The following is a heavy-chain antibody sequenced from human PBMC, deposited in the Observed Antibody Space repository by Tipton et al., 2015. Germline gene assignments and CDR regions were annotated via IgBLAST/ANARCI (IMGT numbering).Heavy chain of an antibody. Sequence: TLSLTCTVPGGSITSSYYYWGWIRQPPGKGLEWFGIINYSGRTYYNPSLKGRVTISVDTSKKHLSLNLTSVTAADTAVYYCAGYYHDAFEIWGQGIMVTVSS. CDR1: GGSITSSYYY. V-gene: IGHV4-39*01. J-gene: IGHJ3*02. D-gene: IGHD4-17*01. CDR3: AGYYHDAFEI. CDR2: INYSGRT.